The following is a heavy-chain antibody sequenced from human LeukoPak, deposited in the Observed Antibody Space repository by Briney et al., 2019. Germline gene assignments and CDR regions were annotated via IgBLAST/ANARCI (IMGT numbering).Heavy chain of an antibody. CDR1: GYSISSGYY. CDR3: ARGLQQLVQDHYYYYGMDV. D-gene: IGHD6-13*01. V-gene: IGHV4-38-2*01. Sequence: SETLSLTCAVSGYSISSGYYWGWIRQPPGKGLEWIGSIYHSGSTYYNPSLKSRVTISVDKSKNQFSLKLSSVTAADTAVYYCARGLQQLVQDHYYYYGMDVWGKGTTVTVSS. CDR2: IYHSGST. J-gene: IGHJ6*04.